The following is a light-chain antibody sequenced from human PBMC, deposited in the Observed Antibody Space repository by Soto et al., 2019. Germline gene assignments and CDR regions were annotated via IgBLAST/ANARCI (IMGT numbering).Light chain of an antibody. CDR2: GDS. CDR1: SSNIGRGYD. V-gene: IGLV1-40*01. Sequence: QSVLTQLPSVSGAPGQRVTISCTGSSSNIGRGYDVHWYQQFPGSAPRLLLSGDSNRPSGVPDRFSGSRSGTSASLAITGLQAEDEADYYCQTFDSSLTISWVFGGGTKLTVL. J-gene: IGLJ3*02. CDR3: QTFDSSLTISWV.